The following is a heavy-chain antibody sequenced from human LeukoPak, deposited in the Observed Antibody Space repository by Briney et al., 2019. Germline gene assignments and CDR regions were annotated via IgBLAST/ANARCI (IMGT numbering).Heavy chain of an antibody. CDR1: GGSISSGGYY. CDR2: IYHSGST. V-gene: IGHV4-30-2*01. Sequence: SETLSLTCTVSGGSISSGGYYWSWIRQPPGKGLEWIGYIYHSGSTYYNPSLKSRVTISVDRSKNQFSLKLSSVTAADTAVYYCATALRGSGWYLTYAFDIWGQGTMVTVSS. J-gene: IGHJ3*02. CDR3: ATALRGSGWYLTYAFDI. D-gene: IGHD6-19*01.